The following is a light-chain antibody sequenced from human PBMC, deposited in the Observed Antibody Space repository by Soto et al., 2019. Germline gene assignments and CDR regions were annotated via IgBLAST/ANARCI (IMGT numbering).Light chain of an antibody. V-gene: IGKV3-15*01. CDR3: QQYNSWPPWT. J-gene: IGKJ1*01. CDR2: GAS. CDR1: QSVSSD. Sequence: EIVLTQSPGALSLSPGQRATLSCRASQSVSSDLAWYQHKPGQAPRLLIYGASTRATGIPARFSGSGSGTEFTLSISSLQSEDFAVYFCQQYNSWPPWTFGQGTKVDIK.